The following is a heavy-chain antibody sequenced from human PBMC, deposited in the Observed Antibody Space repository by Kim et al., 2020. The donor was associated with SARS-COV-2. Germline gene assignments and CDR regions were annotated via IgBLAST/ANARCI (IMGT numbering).Heavy chain of an antibody. Sequence: NYNPSLKSRVTISVDTSKNQFSLKLSSVAAADTAVYYCASFLGGRDAFDIWGQGTMVTVSS. CDR3: ASFLGGRDAFDI. V-gene: IGHV4-34*01. D-gene: IGHD3-16*01. J-gene: IGHJ3*02.